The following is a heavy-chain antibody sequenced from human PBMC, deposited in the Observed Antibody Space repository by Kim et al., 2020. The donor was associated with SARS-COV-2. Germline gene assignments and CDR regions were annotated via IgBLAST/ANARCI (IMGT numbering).Heavy chain of an antibody. J-gene: IGHJ4*02. V-gene: IGHV3-23*01. CDR3: AKDPDYGDYPFYFDY. D-gene: IGHD4-17*01. Sequence: DSVKGRFTISRDNSKSTLYLQMNSLRAEDTAVYYCAKDPDYGDYPFYFDYWGQGTLVTVSS.